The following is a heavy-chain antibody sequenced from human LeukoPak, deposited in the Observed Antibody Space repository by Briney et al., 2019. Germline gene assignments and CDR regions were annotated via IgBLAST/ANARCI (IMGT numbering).Heavy chain of an antibody. V-gene: IGHV1-46*01. CDR3: ARAPRAVLAD. D-gene: IGHD6-19*01. J-gene: IGHJ4*02. Sequence: ASVKVSCKASGGTFSSYAMSWVRQAPGQGLEWMGIINPSGGSTSYAQKFQGRVTMTRNTSTSTVYMELSSLRSEDTAVYYCARAPRAVLADWGQGTLVTVSS. CDR2: INPSGGST. CDR1: GGTFSSYA.